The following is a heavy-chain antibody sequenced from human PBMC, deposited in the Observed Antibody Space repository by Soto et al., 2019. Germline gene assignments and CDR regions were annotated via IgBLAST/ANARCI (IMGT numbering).Heavy chain of an antibody. D-gene: IGHD2-15*01. V-gene: IGHV5-51*01. CDR3: ARRTRYCSGGSCYSSGQYYFDY. Sequence: GESLKISCKGSGYSFTSYWIGWVRQMPGKGLEWMGIIYPGDSDTRYSPSFQGQVTISADKSISTAYLQWSSLKASDTAMYYCARRTRYCSGGSCYSSGQYYFDYWGQGTLVTVSS. CDR1: GYSFTSYW. J-gene: IGHJ4*02. CDR2: IYPGDSDT.